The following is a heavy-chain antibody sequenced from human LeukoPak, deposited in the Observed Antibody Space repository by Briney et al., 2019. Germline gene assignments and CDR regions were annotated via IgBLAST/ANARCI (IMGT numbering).Heavy chain of an antibody. CDR3: TRGPYDSSGYYYY. V-gene: IGHV3-49*03. Sequence: GGSLRLSCTASGFTFGDYAMSWFRQAPGKGLEWVGFIRSKAYGGTTEYAASVKGRFTISRDDYKSIAYLQMNSLKTEDTAVYYCTRGPYDSSGYYYYWGQGTLVTVSS. CDR1: GFTFGDYA. J-gene: IGHJ4*02. CDR2: IRSKAYGGTT. D-gene: IGHD3-22*01.